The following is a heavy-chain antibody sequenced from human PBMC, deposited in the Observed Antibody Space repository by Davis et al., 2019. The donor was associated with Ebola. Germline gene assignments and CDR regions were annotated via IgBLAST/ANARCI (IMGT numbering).Heavy chain of an antibody. CDR1: GFVFRNYV. V-gene: IGHV3-23*01. D-gene: IGHD3-22*01. CDR2: LGTSADT. Sequence: GESLKISCAASGFVFRNYVMSWVRQAPGKGLEWVSTLGTSADTYYADSVKGRFTISRDSSKNTLYLQMNSLRAEDTAVYYCVRADYYDYVGYDWGQGTLVTVSS. CDR3: VRADYYDYVGYD. J-gene: IGHJ4*02.